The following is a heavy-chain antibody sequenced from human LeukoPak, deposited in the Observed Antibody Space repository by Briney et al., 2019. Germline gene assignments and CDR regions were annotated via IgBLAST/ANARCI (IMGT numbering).Heavy chain of an antibody. CDR1: GGSISSYY. Sequence: SETLSLTCAVYGGSISSYYWSWIRQPPGKGLEWIGEINHSGSTNYNPSLKSRVTISVDTSKNQFSLKLSSVTAADTAVYYCARRRLGETYRYFDYWGQGTLVTVSS. CDR3: ARRRLGETYRYFDY. V-gene: IGHV4-34*01. D-gene: IGHD3-10*01. CDR2: INHSGST. J-gene: IGHJ4*02.